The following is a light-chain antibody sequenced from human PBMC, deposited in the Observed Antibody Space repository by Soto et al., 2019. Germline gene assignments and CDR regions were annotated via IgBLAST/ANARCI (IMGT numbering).Light chain of an antibody. J-gene: IGLJ2*01. Sequence: QSALTQPASVSGSPGQSITISCTGTSSDVGGYNYVSWYQEHSGKAPKLMIYDVSNRPSGVSNRFSGSKSGNTASLTISGLQAEDEADDYCSSYTSSNALVVFGGGSKLTVL. CDR1: SSDVGGYNY. CDR2: DVS. V-gene: IGLV2-14*01. CDR3: SSYTSSNALVV.